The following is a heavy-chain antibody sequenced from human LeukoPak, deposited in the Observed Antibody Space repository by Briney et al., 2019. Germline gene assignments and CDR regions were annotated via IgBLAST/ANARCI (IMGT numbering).Heavy chain of an antibody. CDR3: ARDRGSGWYVDY. D-gene: IGHD6-19*01. J-gene: IGHJ4*02. CDR1: GFTFSSYE. V-gene: IGHV3-48*03. Sequence: PGGSLRLSCAASGFTFSSYEMNWVRQAPGKGLEWVSYISSSGSTKYYADSVKGRFTISRDNAKNSLYLQMNSLRAEDTAVYYCARDRGSGWYVDYWGQGTLVTVSS. CDR2: ISSSGSTK.